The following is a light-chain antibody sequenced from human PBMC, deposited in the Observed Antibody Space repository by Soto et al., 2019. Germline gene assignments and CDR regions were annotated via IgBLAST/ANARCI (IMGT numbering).Light chain of an antibody. V-gene: IGKV3-20*01. CDR3: HQYCSSIT. CDR2: ASS. Sequence: EIVLTQSPGTLSLSPGEGATLSCRASQDVDNNFLAWYQQRPGQAPRLLIYASSRRATGIPDRFSGSGSGTDFTLTISRVGPEDIAVYFCHQYCSSITFGGGTKVEVK. J-gene: IGKJ4*01. CDR1: QDVDNNF.